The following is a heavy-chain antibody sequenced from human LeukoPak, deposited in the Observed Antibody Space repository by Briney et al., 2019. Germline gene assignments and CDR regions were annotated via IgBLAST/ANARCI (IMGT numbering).Heavy chain of an antibody. Sequence: GASVKVSCKASGYTFTGYYMHWVRQAPGQGLEWMGWINPNSGGTNYAQKFQGRVTMTRDTSISTAYMELSRLRSDDTAAYYCARATAKDIVVVVAATRLDYWGQGTLVTVSS. J-gene: IGHJ4*02. CDR1: GYTFTGYY. CDR3: ARATAKDIVVVVAATRLDY. D-gene: IGHD2-15*01. V-gene: IGHV1-2*02. CDR2: INPNSGGT.